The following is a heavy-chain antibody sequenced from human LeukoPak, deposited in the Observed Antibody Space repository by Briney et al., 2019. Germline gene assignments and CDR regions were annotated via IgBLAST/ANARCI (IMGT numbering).Heavy chain of an antibody. D-gene: IGHD3-10*01. Sequence: SETLSLTCAVYGGSFSGYYWSWIRQPPGKGLEWIGEINHSGSTNYNPSLKSRVTISVDTSKNQFSLKLSSVTAADTAVYYCAGRIGYYYGSGSYVFDYWGQGTLVTVSS. CDR3: AGRIGYYYGSGSYVFDY. V-gene: IGHV4-34*01. CDR2: INHSGST. CDR1: GGSFSGYY. J-gene: IGHJ4*02.